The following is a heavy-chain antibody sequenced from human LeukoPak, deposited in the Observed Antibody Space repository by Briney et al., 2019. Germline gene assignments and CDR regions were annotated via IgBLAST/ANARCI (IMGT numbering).Heavy chain of an antibody. CDR3: ARLSSSWYGQGFDY. J-gene: IGHJ4*02. CDR1: GYTFTSYA. Sequence: ASVKVSCKASGYTFTSYAMHWVRQAPGQRLEWMGWINAGNGNTKYSQKSQGRVTITRDTSASTAYMELSSLRSEDTAVYYCARLSSSWYGQGFDYWGQGTLVTVSS. V-gene: IGHV1-3*01. CDR2: INAGNGNT. D-gene: IGHD6-13*01.